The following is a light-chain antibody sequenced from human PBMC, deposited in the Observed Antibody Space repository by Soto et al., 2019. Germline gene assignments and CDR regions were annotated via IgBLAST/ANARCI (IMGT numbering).Light chain of an antibody. CDR1: QSLTSTY. J-gene: IGKJ1*01. V-gene: IGKV3-20*01. CDR2: GAS. CDR3: KYFGDSVAWP. Sequence: DIVLTQSPGTVSLSAGERATLSCRASQSLTSTYLAWYQQKPGQAPRLLISGASSRAIGIPARFIGSGSGTGFTLTIARLEHEDSAVYYCKYFGDSVAWPFGQGTRVAIK.